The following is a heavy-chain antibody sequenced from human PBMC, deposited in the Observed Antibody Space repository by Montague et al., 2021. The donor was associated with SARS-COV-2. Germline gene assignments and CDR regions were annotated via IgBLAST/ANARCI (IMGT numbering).Heavy chain of an antibody. CDR2: ISGGGSNK. D-gene: IGHD5-24*01. J-gene: IGHJ3*01. CDR1: GFTFSSYA. Sequence: SLRLSCAASGFTFSSYAMHWVRQAPGKGLEWVAAISGGGSNKYYADSVKGRFTISRDNSKNTLYLQMNSPRTEDTAVYYCAREMALYDGVDVWGQGTMVNV. CDR3: AREMALYDGVDV. V-gene: IGHV3-30*04.